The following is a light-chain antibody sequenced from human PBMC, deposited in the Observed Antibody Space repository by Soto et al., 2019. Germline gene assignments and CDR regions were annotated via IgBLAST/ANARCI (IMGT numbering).Light chain of an antibody. CDR3: AAWDYSLGGPGVV. CDR1: SSNIGSNY. J-gene: IGLJ2*01. V-gene: IGLV1-47*01. Sequence: QSVLTQPPSASGTPGQRVTISCSGTSSNIGSNYVYWYQQLPGTAPKLLIYRNNQRPSGVPDRSSGSKAGTSASLAISGLRSEDDADYYGAAWDYSLGGPGVVFGGGTKLTVL. CDR2: RNN.